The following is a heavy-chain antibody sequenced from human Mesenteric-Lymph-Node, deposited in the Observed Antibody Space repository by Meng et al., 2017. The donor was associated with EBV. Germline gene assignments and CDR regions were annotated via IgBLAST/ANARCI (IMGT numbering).Heavy chain of an antibody. Sequence: QGQLLKSGAKVQSPAPSVKFSCKASGYTFTSYDINWVRQATGQGLEWMGWMNPNSGNTGYSQKFQGRVTITRDTSASTAYMELSSLRSEDTAVYYCARVRGIAVVPPNYWGQGTLVTVSS. J-gene: IGHJ4*02. CDR3: ARVRGIAVVPPNY. D-gene: IGHD6-19*01. CDR1: GYTFTSYD. CDR2: MNPNSGNT. V-gene: IGHV1-8*01.